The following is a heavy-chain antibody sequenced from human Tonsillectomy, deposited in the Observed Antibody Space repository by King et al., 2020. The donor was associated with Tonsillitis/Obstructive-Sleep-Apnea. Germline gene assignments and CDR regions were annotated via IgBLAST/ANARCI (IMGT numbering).Heavy chain of an antibody. CDR1: GDNVSSNSAA. D-gene: IGHD2-15*01. Sequence: VQLQQSGPGLVKPSQTLSLTCGISGDNVSSNSAAWNWIRQSPSRGLEWLGRTYYRSKWCNDYAVSVTGRITINPDTSKNQFSLQLNSVTPKDTAVYFCARGSSGGKMWFDPWGQGTLVTVST. J-gene: IGHJ5*02. V-gene: IGHV6-1*01. CDR2: TYYRSKWCN. CDR3: ARGSSGGKMWFDP.